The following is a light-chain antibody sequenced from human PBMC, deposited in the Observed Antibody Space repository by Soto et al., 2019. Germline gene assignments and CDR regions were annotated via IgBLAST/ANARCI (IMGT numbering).Light chain of an antibody. CDR2: DVS. CDR3: SSYTRSSTLYVV. CDR1: SSDVGGYNY. V-gene: IGLV2-14*01. Sequence: QSALTQPASVSGSPGQSITISCTGTSSDVGGYNYVSWYQQHPGKAPKLMIYDVSNRPSGVSIRFSGSKSGNTASLTISGLQAEDEADYYCSSYTRSSTLYVVFGGGTNVTV. J-gene: IGLJ2*01.